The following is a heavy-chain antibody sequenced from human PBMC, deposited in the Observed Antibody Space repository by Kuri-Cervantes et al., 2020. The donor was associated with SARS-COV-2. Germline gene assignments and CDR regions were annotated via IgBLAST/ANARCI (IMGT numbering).Heavy chain of an antibody. D-gene: IGHD2-2*01. CDR2: IIPIFGTA. CDR3: ARVPREICSSTSSYQGL. J-gene: IGHJ4*02. V-gene: IGHV1-69*13. Sequence: SVKVSCKASGCTFSSYAISWVRQAPGQGLEWMGGIIPIFGTANYAQKFQGRVTITADESTSTAYMELSSLRSEDTAVYYCARVPREICSSTSSYQGLWGQGTLVTVSS. CDR1: GCTFSSYA.